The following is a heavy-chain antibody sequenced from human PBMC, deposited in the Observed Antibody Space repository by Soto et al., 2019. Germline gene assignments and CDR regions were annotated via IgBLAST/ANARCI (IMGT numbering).Heavy chain of an antibody. Sequence: GGSLRLSCAASGFTFSSYSMNWVRQAPGKGLEWVSYISSSSSTIYYADSVKGRFTISRDNAKNSLYLQMNSLRAEDTAVYYCARDPRRILGAFDIWGQGTMVTVSS. V-gene: IGHV3-48*01. CDR3: ARDPRRILGAFDI. D-gene: IGHD2-15*01. J-gene: IGHJ3*02. CDR1: GFTFSSYS. CDR2: ISSSSSTI.